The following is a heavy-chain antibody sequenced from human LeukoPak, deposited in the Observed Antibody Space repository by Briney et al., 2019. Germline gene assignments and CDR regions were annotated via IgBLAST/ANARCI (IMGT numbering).Heavy chain of an antibody. CDR1: GFSLSTRGVG. V-gene: IGHV2-5*02. J-gene: IGHJ4*02. CDR3: AHSPRPAAGPYYFDY. D-gene: IGHD6-13*01. Sequence: SGPTLVNPTQTLTLTCTFPGFSLSTRGVGVGWIRQPPGKALEWLALIYWDDDKRYSPSLKSRLTITKDTSKNQVVLTMTNMDPVDTATYYCAHSPRPAAGPYYFDYWGQGTLVTVSS. CDR2: IYWDDDK.